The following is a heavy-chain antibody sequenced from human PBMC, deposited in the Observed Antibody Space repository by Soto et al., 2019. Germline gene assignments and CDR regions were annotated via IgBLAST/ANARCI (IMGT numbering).Heavy chain of an antibody. Sequence: LSLTCTVSGGSISSGDYYWGWIRQPPGKGLEWIGYIYYSGSTYYNPSLKSRVTISVDTSKNQFSLKLSSVTAADTAVYYCASSYREGATEGAYNWFDPWGQGTLVTVSS. CDR3: ASSYREGATEGAYNWFDP. D-gene: IGHD1-26*01. J-gene: IGHJ5*02. CDR1: GGSISSGDYY. CDR2: IYYSGST. V-gene: IGHV4-30-4*01.